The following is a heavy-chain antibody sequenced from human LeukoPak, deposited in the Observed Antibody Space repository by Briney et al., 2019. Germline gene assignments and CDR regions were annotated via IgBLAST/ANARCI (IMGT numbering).Heavy chain of an antibody. CDR1: GFSFSSSA. D-gene: IGHD3-16*01. J-gene: IGHJ6*02. CDR3: AKHMGESEYYGMDV. V-gene: IGHV3-23*01. Sequence: HPGGSLRLSCAASGFSFSSSAMSCVRQAPGKGLEWVSSINAGGGSTYYADSVQGRFTISRENSKNTLYLQMNSLRAEDTAVYNCAKHMGESEYYGMDVWGQGTTVTVSS. CDR2: INAGGGST.